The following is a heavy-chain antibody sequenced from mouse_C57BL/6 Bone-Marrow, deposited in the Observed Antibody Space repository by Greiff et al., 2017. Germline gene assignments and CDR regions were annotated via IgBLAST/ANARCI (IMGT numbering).Heavy chain of an antibody. CDR3: ARSGSFITTVANYFDY. J-gene: IGHJ2*01. V-gene: IGHV1-72*01. D-gene: IGHD1-1*01. CDR2: IDPNSGGT. Sequence: VQLQQPGAELVKPGASVKLSCKASGYTFTSYWMHWVKQRPGRGLEWIGRIDPNSGGTKYNEKFKSKATLTVDKPSSTAYMQLSSLTSEDSAVYYCARSGSFITTVANYFDYWGQGTTLTVSS. CDR1: GYTFTSYW.